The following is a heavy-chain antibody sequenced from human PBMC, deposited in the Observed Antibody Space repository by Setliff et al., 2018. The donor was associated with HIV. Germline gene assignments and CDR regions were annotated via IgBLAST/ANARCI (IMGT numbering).Heavy chain of an antibody. CDR1: GGSISGSSDY. J-gene: IGHJ4*02. Sequence: SETLSLTCTVSGGSISGSSDYWGWIRQPPGKGLEWIGSIFYTGSTYYNPSLKGRVTVSVDTSINQFSLKLSSVTAADTSVYYCARHSSSGYLPYYFDSWGQGTLVTVSS. CDR3: ARHSSSGYLPYYFDS. V-gene: IGHV4-39*01. CDR2: IFYTGST. D-gene: IGHD3-3*01.